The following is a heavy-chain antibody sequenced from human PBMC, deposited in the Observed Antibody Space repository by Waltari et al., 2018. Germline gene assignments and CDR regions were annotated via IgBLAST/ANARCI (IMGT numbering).Heavy chain of an antibody. V-gene: IGHV3-21*01. D-gene: IGHD7-27*01. Sequence: EVQLVESGGGLVKPGGSLRLSCAASGFTFSSYSMNRVRQAPGKGLEWVSSISSSSSYIYYADSVKGRFTISRDNAKNSLYLQMNSLRAEDTAVYYCARVLNWGNFDYWGQGTLVTVSS. CDR1: GFTFSSYS. CDR2: ISSSSSYI. CDR3: ARVLNWGNFDY. J-gene: IGHJ4*02.